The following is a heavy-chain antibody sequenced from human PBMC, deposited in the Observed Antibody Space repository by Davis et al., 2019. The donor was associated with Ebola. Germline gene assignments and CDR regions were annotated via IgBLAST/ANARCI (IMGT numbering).Heavy chain of an antibody. Sequence: GESLKISCEASGFNFRPYSMNWVRQAPGKGLEWVSSISSSINFIYYAESVKGRFTISRDNAKNSLYLQMNSLRAEDTAVYYCARRGHGSFFGYYYYMDVWGKGTTVTVSS. V-gene: IGHV3-21*04. D-gene: IGHD1-26*01. CDR2: ISSSINFI. CDR3: ARRGHGSFFGYYYYMDV. CDR1: GFNFRPYS. J-gene: IGHJ6*03.